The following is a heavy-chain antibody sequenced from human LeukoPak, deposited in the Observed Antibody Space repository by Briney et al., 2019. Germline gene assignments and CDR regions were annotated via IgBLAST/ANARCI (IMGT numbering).Heavy chain of an antibody. D-gene: IGHD5-24*01. J-gene: IGHJ4*02. CDR3: ARTGYYNGHDF. V-gene: IGHV3-74*01. CDR1: GFTFSTYW. Sequence: PGGTLRLSCAASGFTFSTYWRHWVRQAPGKGLVWLSHIKFDGSSTNYADSVKSRFTISRDTAKNTLYLQMSSVRAEDTAVYYCARTGYYNGHDFWGQGTLVTASP. CDR2: IKFDGSST.